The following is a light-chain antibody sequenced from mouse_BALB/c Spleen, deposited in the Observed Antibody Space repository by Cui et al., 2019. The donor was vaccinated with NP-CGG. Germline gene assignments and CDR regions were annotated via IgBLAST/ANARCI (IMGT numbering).Light chain of an antibody. CDR1: IGAVTTSNY. J-gene: IGLJ1*01. V-gene: IGLV1*01. CDR3: ALWYSNHWV. Sequence: QAVVTHESALTPSPGQTFTLTCRSSIGAVTTSNYANWVQEKPDHLFTGLIGGTNNRTPGVPARFSGSLIGDKAALIITGAQTEDEAIYFCALWYSNHWVFGGGTKLTVL. CDR2: GTN.